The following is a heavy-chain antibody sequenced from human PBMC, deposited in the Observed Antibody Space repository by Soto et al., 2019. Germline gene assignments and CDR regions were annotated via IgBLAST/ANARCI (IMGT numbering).Heavy chain of an antibody. CDR3: AKDVGVAPNDYYYGMDV. V-gene: IGHV3-30*18. CDR2: ISYDGSNK. D-gene: IGHD5-12*01. J-gene: IGHJ6*02. Sequence: GGSLRLSCAASGFTFSSYGMHWVRQAPGKGLEWVAVISYDGSNKYYADSVKGRFTISRDNSKNTLYLQMNSLRAEDTAVYYCAKDVGVAPNDYYYGMDVWGQGTTVTVSS. CDR1: GFTFSSYG.